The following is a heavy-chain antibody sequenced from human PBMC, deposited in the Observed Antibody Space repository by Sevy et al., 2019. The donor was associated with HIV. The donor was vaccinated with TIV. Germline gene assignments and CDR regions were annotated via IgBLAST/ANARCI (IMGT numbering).Heavy chain of an antibody. CDR2: ISRNGADT. D-gene: IGHD3-10*01. CDR3: ARFMSWTRRDWFDP. V-gene: IGHV3-23*01. Sequence: GGSLRLSCAASGFTFSSYAMSWVRQAPGKGLEWVSAISRNGADTYYVDSVKGRFTISRDNSKNTLYLQMNSLRAEDTGVCYCARFMSWTRRDWFDPWGQGTLVTVSS. CDR1: GFTFSSYA. J-gene: IGHJ5*02.